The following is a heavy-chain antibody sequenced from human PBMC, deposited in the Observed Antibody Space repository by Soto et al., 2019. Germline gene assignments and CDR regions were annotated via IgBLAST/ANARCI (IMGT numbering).Heavy chain of an antibody. Sequence: SVKVSCKASGGTFSSYAISWVRQAPGQGLEWMGGIIPIFGTANYAQKFQGRVTITADESTSTAYMELSSLRSEDTAVYYCERAAMDHFYCYGIDVWGQGDTVTVSS. V-gene: IGHV1-69*13. CDR3: ERAAMDHFYCYGIDV. CDR2: IIPIFGTA. CDR1: GGTFSSYA. D-gene: IGHD5-18*01. J-gene: IGHJ6*02.